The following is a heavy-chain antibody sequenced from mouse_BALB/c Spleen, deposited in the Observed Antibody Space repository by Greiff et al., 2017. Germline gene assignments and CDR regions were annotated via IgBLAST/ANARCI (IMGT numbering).Heavy chain of an antibody. CDR3: ARSGTTVEYYFDY. CDR1: GYAFTNYL. Sequence: VMLVESGAELVRPGTSVKVSCKASGYAFTNYLIEWVKQRPGQGLEWIGVINPGSGGTNYNEKFKGKATLTADKSSSTAYMQLSSLTSDDSAVYFCARSGTTVEYYFDYWGQGTTLTVSA. V-gene: IGHV1-54*03. CDR2: INPGSGGT. J-gene: IGHJ2*01. D-gene: IGHD1-1*01.